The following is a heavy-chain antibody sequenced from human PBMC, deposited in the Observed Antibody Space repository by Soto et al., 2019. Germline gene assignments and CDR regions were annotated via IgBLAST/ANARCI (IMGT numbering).Heavy chain of an antibody. D-gene: IGHD3-3*01. V-gene: IGHV3-30*18. CDR3: AKDLRGSGYYYYYYGMDV. J-gene: IGHJ6*02. CDR1: GFTFSSYG. CDR2: ISYDGSNK. Sequence: GGSPRLSCAASGFTFSSYGMHWVRQAPGKGLEWVAVISYDGSNKYYADSVKGRFTISRDNSKNTLYLQMNSLRAEDTAVYYCAKDLRGSGYYYYYYGMDVWGQGTTVTVSS.